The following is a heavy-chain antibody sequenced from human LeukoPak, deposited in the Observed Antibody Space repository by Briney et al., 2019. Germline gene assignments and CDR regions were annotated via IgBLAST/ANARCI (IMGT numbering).Heavy chain of an antibody. CDR1: GFTFSSYA. CDR2: ISGGGSFT. D-gene: IGHD3-10*01. J-gene: IGHJ4*02. Sequence: PGGSLRLSCAASGFTFSSYAMSWVRQAPVKGLEWVSTISGGGSFTYYADSVKGRFTISRDNSMKILYLQMNSLRAEDTAVYYCAKLLDSGSYYKYDYWGQGILVTVSS. CDR3: AKLLDSGSYYKYDY. V-gene: IGHV3-23*01.